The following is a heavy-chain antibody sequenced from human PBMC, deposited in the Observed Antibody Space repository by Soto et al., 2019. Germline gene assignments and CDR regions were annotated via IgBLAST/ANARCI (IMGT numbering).Heavy chain of an antibody. D-gene: IGHD3-16*01. CDR3: ASPFGDSSDGFLI. CDR2: TSIYTGNT. CDR1: GYTFSSYG. J-gene: IGHJ3*02. V-gene: IGHV1-18*01. Sequence: ASVKVSCKASGYTFSSYGVSWVRQAPGQGLEWMGWTSIYTGNTNYARKFQDRVILTTETSTSTAYMELRSLKSDDTAVYYCASPFGDSSDGFLIWGQGTRVTVSS.